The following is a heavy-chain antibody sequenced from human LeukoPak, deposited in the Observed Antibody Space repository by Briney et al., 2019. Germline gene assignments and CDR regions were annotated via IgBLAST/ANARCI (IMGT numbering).Heavy chain of an antibody. CDR1: GFTFDDYA. D-gene: IGHD3-10*01. CDR3: AKDMAKVRGVLGV. J-gene: IGHJ6*02. V-gene: IGHV3-9*01. CDR2: ISWNSGSI. Sequence: GRSLRLSCAASGFTFDDYAMHWVWQAPGKGLEWVSGISWNSGSIGYADSVKGRFTISRDNAKNSLYLQMNSLRAEDTALYYCAKDMAKVRGVLGVWGQGTTVTVSS.